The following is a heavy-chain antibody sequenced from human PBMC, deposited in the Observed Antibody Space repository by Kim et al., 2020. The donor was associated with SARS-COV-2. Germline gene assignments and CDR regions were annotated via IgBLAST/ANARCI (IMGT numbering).Heavy chain of an antibody. CDR3: VKVSIAALGADY. V-gene: IGHV3-7*03. CDR1: GFTFSDFW. CDR2: IKQDGTEK. J-gene: IGHJ4*02. Sequence: GSLRLSCAASGFTFSDFWMTWVRQAPGKGLEWVANIKQDGTEKFYVDSVKGRFTISRDNAENSLYLQMNNLRAEDTAIYYCVKVSIAALGADYWGQGTLVTVSS. D-gene: IGHD2-21*01.